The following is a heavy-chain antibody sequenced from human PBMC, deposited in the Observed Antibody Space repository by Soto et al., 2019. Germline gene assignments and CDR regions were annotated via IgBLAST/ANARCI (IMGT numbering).Heavy chain of an antibody. D-gene: IGHD5-18*01. Sequence: EVQLVESGGGLVQPGRSLRLSCAASGFTFDDYAMHWVRQAPGKGLEWVSGISWNSGSIGYADSVKGRFTISRDNAKNSLYLQMNSLRAEDTALYYCAKDIGSYGPSQGMDVWGQGTTVTVSS. CDR3: AKDIGSYGPSQGMDV. J-gene: IGHJ6*02. CDR2: ISWNSGSI. V-gene: IGHV3-9*01. CDR1: GFTFDDYA.